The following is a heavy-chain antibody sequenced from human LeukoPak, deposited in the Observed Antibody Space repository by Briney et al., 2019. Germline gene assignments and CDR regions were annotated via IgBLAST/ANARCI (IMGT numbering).Heavy chain of an antibody. V-gene: IGHV5-51*01. CDR1: GFRSTTYW. CDR3: ARRGESSSWYSEY. J-gene: IGHJ4*02. D-gene: IGHD6-13*01. Sequence: KSGESLKISCKGSGFRSTTYWVAWVRQMPGKGLEWMGIIYPGTSDTRYSPSFQGQVTISADKSITTAYLQWSSLKASDTAMYYCARRGESSSWYSEYWGQGTLVTVSS. CDR2: IYPGTSDT.